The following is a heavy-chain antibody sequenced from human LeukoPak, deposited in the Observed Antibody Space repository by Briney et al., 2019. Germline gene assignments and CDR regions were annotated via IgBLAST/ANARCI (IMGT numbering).Heavy chain of an antibody. CDR3: ARVPHAYSSNWYNDAFDI. CDR1: GFTFTGYY. D-gene: IGHD6-13*01. CDR2: INANNGDT. J-gene: IGHJ3*02. V-gene: IGHV1-2*04. Sequence: ASVKVSCKASGFTFTGYYMHWVRQAPGQGLEWMGWINANNGDTNYAQKFRGWVTMTRDTSLSTVYMEVSRLRSDDTAVYYCARVPHAYSSNWYNDAFDIWGQGTMVTVSS.